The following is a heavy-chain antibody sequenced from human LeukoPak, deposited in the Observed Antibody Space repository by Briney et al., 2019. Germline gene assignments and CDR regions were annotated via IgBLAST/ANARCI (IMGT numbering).Heavy chain of an antibody. CDR1: GYTFSHFG. Sequence: GASVKVSFKASGYTFSHFGITWVRQAPGQGLEWMGWISVYNGNTNYAQNLQGRVTLTTDTSTSTAYMELRSLRSDDTALYYCARTCSSSSCYMVHWGQGTLVTVSS. D-gene: IGHD2-2*02. CDR2: ISVYNGNT. CDR3: ARTCSSSSCYMVH. J-gene: IGHJ4*02. V-gene: IGHV1-18*01.